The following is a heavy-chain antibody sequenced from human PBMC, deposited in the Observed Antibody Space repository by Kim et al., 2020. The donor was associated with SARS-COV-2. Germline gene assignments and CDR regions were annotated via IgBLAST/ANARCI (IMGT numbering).Heavy chain of an antibody. CDR2: ISSSSSYI. J-gene: IGHJ6*02. D-gene: IGHD2-2*01. V-gene: IGHV3-21*01. CDR1: GFTFSSYS. CDR3: ARVPAGCSSTSCYVTYYYYYGMDV. Sequence: GGSLRLSCAASGFTFSSYSMNWVRQAPGKGLEWVSSISSSSSYIYYADSVKGRFTISRDNAKNSLYLQMNSLRAEDTAVYYCARVPAGCSSTSCYVTYYYYYGMDVWGQGTTVTVSS.